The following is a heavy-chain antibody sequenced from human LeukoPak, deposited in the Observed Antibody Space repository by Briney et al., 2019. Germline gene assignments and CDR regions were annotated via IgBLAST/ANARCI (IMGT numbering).Heavy chain of an antibody. V-gene: IGHV4-39*01. CDR1: GGSISSSSYY. J-gene: IGHJ4*02. CDR3: ARHEERRRQWLVRGYDY. CDR2: IYYSGST. D-gene: IGHD6-19*01. Sequence: KPSETLSLTCTVSGGSISSSSYYWGWIRQPPGKGLEWIGSIYYSGSTYYNPSLKSRVTISVDTSKNQFSLKLSSVTAADTAVYYCARHEERRRQWLVRGYDYWGQGTLVTVSS.